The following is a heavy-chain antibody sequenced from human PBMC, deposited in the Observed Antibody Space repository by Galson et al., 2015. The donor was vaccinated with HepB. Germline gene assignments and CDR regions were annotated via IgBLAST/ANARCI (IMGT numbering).Heavy chain of an antibody. J-gene: IGHJ3*02. D-gene: IGHD3-3*01. CDR2: IYSDGTT. Sequence: SLRLSCAASGFTFGDYAMSWFRQAPGKGLEWVSIIYSDGTTLYSDSVKGRFTISGHISKSTVYLQLNSLRPEDTAVYYCAAGVTSSTAFDIWGQGTVVTVSS. V-gene: IGHV3-53*04. CDR1: GFTFGDYA. CDR3: AAGVTSSTAFDI.